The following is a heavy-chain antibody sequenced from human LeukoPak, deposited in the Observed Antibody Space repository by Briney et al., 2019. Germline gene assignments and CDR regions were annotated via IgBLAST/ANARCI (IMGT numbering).Heavy chain of an antibody. Sequence: PGGSLRLSFAASGFTFNTYEMNWVRQAPGKGLEWLAYIASSGSTIYYADYVKGRFTISRDNAKNSLYLQMNSLRADDTAVYYCARGGWHYVFNYWGQGTLVTVSS. CDR3: ARGGWHYVFNY. CDR1: GFTFNTYE. J-gene: IGHJ4*02. D-gene: IGHD6-19*01. V-gene: IGHV3-48*03. CDR2: IASSGSTI.